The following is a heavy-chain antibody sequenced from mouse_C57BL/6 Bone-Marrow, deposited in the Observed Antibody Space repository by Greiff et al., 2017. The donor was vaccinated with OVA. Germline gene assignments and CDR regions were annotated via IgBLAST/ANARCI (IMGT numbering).Heavy chain of an antibody. V-gene: IGHV3-1*01. D-gene: IGHD1-1*01. Sequence: DVKLQESGPGMVKPSQSLSLTCTVTGYSITSGYDWHWIRHFPGNKLEWMGYISYSGSTNYNPSLKSRISITHDTSKNHFFLKLNSVTTEDTATYYCARERPITTVVAWYFDVWGTGTTVTVSS. CDR3: ARERPITTVVAWYFDV. CDR1: GYSITSGYD. CDR2: ISYSGST. J-gene: IGHJ1*03.